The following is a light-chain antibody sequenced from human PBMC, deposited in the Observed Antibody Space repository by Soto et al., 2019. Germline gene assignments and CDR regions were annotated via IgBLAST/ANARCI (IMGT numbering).Light chain of an antibody. Sequence: EIVLTQSPATLSLSPGETATISCRASQSVSSYLAWYQQKPGQAHRLLIYDASNMATGIPARFSGSGSGTDFTLTISSLEPEDFAVYYCQQRSNWPPFTFGGGTKVEIK. J-gene: IGKJ4*01. V-gene: IGKV3-11*01. CDR1: QSVSSY. CDR2: DAS. CDR3: QQRSNWPPFT.